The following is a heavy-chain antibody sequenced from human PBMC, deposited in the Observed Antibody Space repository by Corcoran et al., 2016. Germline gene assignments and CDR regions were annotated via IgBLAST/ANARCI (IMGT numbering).Heavy chain of an antibody. CDR2: INHSGST. CDR1: GGSFSGYY. D-gene: IGHD3-22*01. Sequence: QVQLQQWGAGLLKPSETLSLTCAVYGGSFSGYYWSWIRQPPGKGLEWIGEINHSGSTNYNPSHKSRGTIAVDTSKNQFSLKLSSVTAADTAVYYCARVNDYDSRGRINWFDPWGQGTLVTVSS. CDR3: ARVNDYDSRGRINWFDP. J-gene: IGHJ5*02. V-gene: IGHV4-34*01.